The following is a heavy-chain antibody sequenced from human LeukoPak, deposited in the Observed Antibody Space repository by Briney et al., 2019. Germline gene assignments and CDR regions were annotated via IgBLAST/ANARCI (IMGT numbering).Heavy chain of an antibody. D-gene: IGHD3-9*01. Sequence: SKTLSLTCAVYGGSFSGHYWSWIRQPPGKGLEWIGEINHSGSTNYNPSLKSRVTISVDTSKNQFSLKLSSVTAADTAVYYCARAPGYYDILTGYYFDYWGQGTLVTVSS. CDR2: INHSGST. V-gene: IGHV4-34*01. CDR1: GGSFSGHY. CDR3: ARAPGYYDILTGYYFDY. J-gene: IGHJ4*02.